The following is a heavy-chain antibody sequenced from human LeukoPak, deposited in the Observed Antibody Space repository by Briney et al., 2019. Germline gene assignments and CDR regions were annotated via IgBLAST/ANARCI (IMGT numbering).Heavy chain of an antibody. CDR2: ISSSSSTI. V-gene: IGHV3-48*04. CDR1: GFTFSSYS. J-gene: IGHJ4*02. Sequence: GGSLRLSCAASGFTFSSYSMNWVRQAPGKGLEWVSYISSSSSTIYYADSVKGRFTISRDNAKNSLYLQMNSLRAEDTAVYYCAREGFCGGDCFLFDYWGQGTLVTVSS. D-gene: IGHD2-21*02. CDR3: AREGFCGGDCFLFDY.